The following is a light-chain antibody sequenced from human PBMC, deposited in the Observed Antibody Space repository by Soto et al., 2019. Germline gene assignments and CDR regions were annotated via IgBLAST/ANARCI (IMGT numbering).Light chain of an antibody. CDR1: ESVSSH. CDR3: QPDNTWPPWT. CDR2: GVS. V-gene: IGKV3-15*01. J-gene: IGKJ1*01. Sequence: ETVMTQSPATLSVSPGERATLSCRASESVSSHLAWYQQKPGQAPRLLIYGVSTRATDIPARFSGSGSETEFILTISSLPSEDFAVYYCQPDNTWPPWTFGQGTKVEIK.